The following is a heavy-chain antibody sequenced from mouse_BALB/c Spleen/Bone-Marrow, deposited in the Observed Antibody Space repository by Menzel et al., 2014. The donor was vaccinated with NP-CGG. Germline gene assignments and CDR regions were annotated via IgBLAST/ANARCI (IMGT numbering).Heavy chain of an antibody. J-gene: IGHJ2*01. D-gene: IGHD2-4*01. V-gene: IGHV5-6*01. CDR3: ARQTYYDYDGYFDY. CDR2: ISSGGSYT. CDR1: GFTFSSYG. Sequence: EVQVVESGGDLVKPGGSLKLSCAASGFTFSSYGMSWVRQTPDKRLEWVATISSGGSYTYYPDSVKGRFTISRDNAKNTLYLQMSSLKSEDTAMYYCARQTYYDYDGYFDYWGQGITLTVSS.